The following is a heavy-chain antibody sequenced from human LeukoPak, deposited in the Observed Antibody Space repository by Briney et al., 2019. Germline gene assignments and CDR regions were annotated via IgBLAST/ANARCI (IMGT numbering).Heavy chain of an antibody. J-gene: IGHJ6*03. D-gene: IGHD5-18*01. CDR1: GFTFDDYG. Sequence: GGSLRLSCAASGFTFDDYGMSWVRQAPGKGLEWVSGINWNGGSTGYADSVKGRFTISRDNAKNSLYLQMNSLRAEDTALYYRARDPKFNTAPYYMDVWGKGTTVTVSS. V-gene: IGHV3-20*04. CDR2: INWNGGST. CDR3: ARDPKFNTAPYYMDV.